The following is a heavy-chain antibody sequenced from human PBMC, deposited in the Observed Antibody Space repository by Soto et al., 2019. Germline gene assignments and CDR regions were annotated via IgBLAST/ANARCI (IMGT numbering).Heavy chain of an antibody. CDR2: INPNSGGT. CDR1: GYTFTGYY. V-gene: IGHV1-2*04. J-gene: IGHJ6*02. D-gene: IGHD3-3*01. CDR3: ARDRRGPIFGVVTLYYYYYGMDV. Sequence: ASVKVSCKASGYTFTGYYMHWVRQAPGQGLEWMGWINPNSGGTNYAQKFQGWVTMTRDTSISTAYMELSRLRSDDTAVYYCARDRRGPIFGVVTLYYYYYGMDVWGQGTTVTSP.